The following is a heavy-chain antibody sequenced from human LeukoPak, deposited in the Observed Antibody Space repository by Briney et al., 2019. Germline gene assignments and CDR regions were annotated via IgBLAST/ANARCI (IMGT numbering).Heavy chain of an antibody. V-gene: IGHV3-66*01. Sequence: GSLRLSCAASGFTVSSNYMSWVRQAPGKGLEWVSVIYSGGSTYYVDSVKGRFTISRDNPKNTLYLQMNSLRAEDTAVYYCARDPVSISMVRGVTKYYYYGMDVWGQGTTVTVSS. CDR2: IYSGGST. D-gene: IGHD3-10*01. CDR3: ARDPVSISMVRGVTKYYYYGMDV. J-gene: IGHJ6*02. CDR1: GFTVSSNY.